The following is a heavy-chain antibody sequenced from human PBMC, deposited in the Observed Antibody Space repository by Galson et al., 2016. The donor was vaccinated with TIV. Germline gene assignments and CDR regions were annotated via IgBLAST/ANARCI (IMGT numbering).Heavy chain of an antibody. CDR3: ARGGNKQFHYFFDY. J-gene: IGHJ4*02. CDR2: IIPIFRTP. CDR1: GDTFTNYA. Sequence: SVKVSCKASGDTFTNYALNWVRQAPGQGLEWLGGIIPIFRTPKSAQNFQGRITISTDAPTSTIYMELSSLRSEDTAVYYCARGGNKQFHYFFDYWGQGTLVTVSS. V-gene: IGHV1-69*05. D-gene: IGHD4-23*01.